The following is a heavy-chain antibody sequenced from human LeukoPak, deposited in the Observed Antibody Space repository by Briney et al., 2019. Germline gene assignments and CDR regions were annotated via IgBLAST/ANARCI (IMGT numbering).Heavy chain of an antibody. D-gene: IGHD3-3*01. Sequence: ASVKVSCKASGYTFTSYGIIWVRQAPGQGLEWMGWINPNSGGTNYAQKFQGRVTMTRDTSISTAYMELSRLRSDDTAVYYCARGKRFLEWLFAYWGQGTLVTVSS. J-gene: IGHJ4*02. V-gene: IGHV1-2*02. CDR3: ARGKRFLEWLFAY. CDR2: INPNSGGT. CDR1: GYTFTSYG.